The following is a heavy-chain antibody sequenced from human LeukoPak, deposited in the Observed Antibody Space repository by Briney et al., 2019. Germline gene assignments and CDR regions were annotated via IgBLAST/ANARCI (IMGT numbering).Heavy chain of an antibody. CDR3: ARQFYTAIVLFWFDP. CDR2: IYYSGST. Sequence: GSLRLSCTVSGDSISSSSSYWGWIRQPPGKGLEWIGSIYYSGSTYYNTSLKSRVTISVDTSKNQFSLKLNSVTAADTAVYYCARQFYTAIVLFWFDPWGLGTLVTVSS. D-gene: IGHD5-18*01. V-gene: IGHV4-39*01. CDR1: GDSISSSSSY. J-gene: IGHJ5*02.